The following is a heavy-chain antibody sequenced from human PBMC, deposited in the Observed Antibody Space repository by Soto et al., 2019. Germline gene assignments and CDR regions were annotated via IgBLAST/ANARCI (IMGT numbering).Heavy chain of an antibody. CDR2: IYHSGST. J-gene: IGHJ4*02. V-gene: IGHV4-4*02. CDR3: ARRKYSSSWQFDY. Sequence: ETLSLTCAVSGGSISSSNWWSWVRQPPGKGLEWIGEIYHSGSTNYNPSLKSRVTISVDKSKNQFSLKLSSVTAADTAVYYCARRKYSSSWQFDYWGQGTLVTVSS. CDR1: GGSISSSNW. D-gene: IGHD6-13*01.